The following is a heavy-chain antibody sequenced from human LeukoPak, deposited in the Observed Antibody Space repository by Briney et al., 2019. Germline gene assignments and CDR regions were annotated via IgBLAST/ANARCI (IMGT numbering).Heavy chain of an antibody. V-gene: IGHV4-4*07. Sequence: SETLSLTCTVSGGSISSYYWSWIRQPAGKGLEWIGRIYTSGSTNYNPSLKSRVTMSVDTSKNQFSLKLSSVTAADTAVYYCARDFEWELLRWFDPWGQGTLVTVSS. CDR2: IYTSGST. D-gene: IGHD1-26*01. CDR1: GGSISSYY. CDR3: ARDFEWELLRWFDP. J-gene: IGHJ5*02.